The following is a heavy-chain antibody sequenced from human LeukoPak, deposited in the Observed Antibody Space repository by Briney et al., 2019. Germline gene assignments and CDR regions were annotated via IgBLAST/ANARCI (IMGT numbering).Heavy chain of an antibody. D-gene: IGHD6-13*01. CDR1: GYTFTSYY. CDR3: ARDSSSWYGSDY. V-gene: IGHV1-46*01. Sequence: ASVTVSCKASGYTFTSYYMHWVRQAPGQGLEWMGIINPSGGSTSYAQKFQGRVTMTRDTSTSTVYMELSSLRSEDTAVYYCARDSSSWYGSDYWGQGTPVTVSS. CDR2: INPSGGST. J-gene: IGHJ4*02.